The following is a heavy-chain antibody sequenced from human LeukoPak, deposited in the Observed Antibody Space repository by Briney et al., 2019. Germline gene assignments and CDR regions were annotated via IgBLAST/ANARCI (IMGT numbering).Heavy chain of an antibody. Sequence: GGSLRLSCAASGFTFSSYAMSWVRQALGKGLEWVSAISGSGGSTYYADSVKGRFTISRDNSKNTLYLQMNSLRAEDTAVYYCAQMGSYSDPYFDYWGQGTLVTVSS. CDR3: AQMGSYSDPYFDY. D-gene: IGHD1-26*01. J-gene: IGHJ4*02. V-gene: IGHV3-23*01. CDR2: ISGSGGST. CDR1: GFTFSSYA.